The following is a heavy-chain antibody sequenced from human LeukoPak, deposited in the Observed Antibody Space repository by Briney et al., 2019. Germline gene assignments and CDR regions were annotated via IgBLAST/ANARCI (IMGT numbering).Heavy chain of an antibody. Sequence: ASVKVSCKASGYTFTIYGISWVRQAPGQGLGWMGWISADNGDTNYAQKLQGRVTMTSDTSTSTAYMELRSLRSDDTAVYYCARDRGSHSYGSPPRFDYWGQGTLVTVSS. D-gene: IGHD5-18*01. V-gene: IGHV1-18*01. J-gene: IGHJ4*02. CDR1: GYTFTIYG. CDR3: ARDRGSHSYGSPPRFDY. CDR2: ISADNGDT.